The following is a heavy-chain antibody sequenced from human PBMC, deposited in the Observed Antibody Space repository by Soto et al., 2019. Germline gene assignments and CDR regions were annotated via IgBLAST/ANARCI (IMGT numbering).Heavy chain of an antibody. D-gene: IGHD2-2*01. Sequence: GSLRLSCAASGLTFSSYGMSWVRQAPGKGLEWVSGISGGGGSTYYADSVKGRFTISRDNAKDTLYLQMISLRAGDTAVYYCATRRAPWCSSTDCYGVFDYWAREPWSPSPQ. CDR1: GLTFSSYG. CDR3: ATRRAPWCSSTDCYGVFDY. J-gene: IGHJ4*02. CDR2: ISGGGGST. V-gene: IGHV3-23*01.